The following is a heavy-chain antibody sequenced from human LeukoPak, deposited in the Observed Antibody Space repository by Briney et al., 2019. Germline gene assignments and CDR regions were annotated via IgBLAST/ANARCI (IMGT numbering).Heavy chain of an antibody. CDR2: INQDGSEK. D-gene: IGHD3-10*02. Sequence: GGSLRLSRAASGFTFSRYWMSWVRQAPGKGLEWVANINQDGSEKYYVDSVKGRFTISRDNAKNSLYLQMNSLRAEDTAVYYCAELGITMIGGVWGKGTTVTISS. CDR3: AELGITMIGGV. V-gene: IGHV3-7*01. CDR1: GFTFSRYW. J-gene: IGHJ6*04.